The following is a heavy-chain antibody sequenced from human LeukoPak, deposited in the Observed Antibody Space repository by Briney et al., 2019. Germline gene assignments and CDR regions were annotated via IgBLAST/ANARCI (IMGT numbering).Heavy chain of an antibody. CDR3: VRDKESSNHDFDY. J-gene: IGHJ4*02. CDR2: ISYDGSIK. V-gene: IGHV3-30-3*01. D-gene: IGHD4-11*01. CDR1: GFTFSSYP. Sequence: GGSLRLSCAASGFTFSSYPLHWVRQAPGKGLEWVAVISYDGSIKYYADSVKGRFTVSRDNSKNTLYLQMNSLKAEDTAVYYCVRDKESSNHDFDYWGQGTLVTVSS.